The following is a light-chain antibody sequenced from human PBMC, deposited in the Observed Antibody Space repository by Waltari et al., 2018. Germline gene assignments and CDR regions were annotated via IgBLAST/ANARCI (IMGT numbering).Light chain of an antibody. J-gene: IGLJ1*01. V-gene: IGLV2-23*02. CDR3: CSYAGLGIYV. Sequence: QSGLTQPASVSGSPGQSITISCTGTSSDVGNYNPVYCNQQYPGKAHKRMFYEVPRPSSGVADRFSCSKSGNTASLPIYWLQSEDEADYYCCSYAGLGIYVFGTGTKVTVL. CDR2: EVP. CDR1: SSDVGNYNP.